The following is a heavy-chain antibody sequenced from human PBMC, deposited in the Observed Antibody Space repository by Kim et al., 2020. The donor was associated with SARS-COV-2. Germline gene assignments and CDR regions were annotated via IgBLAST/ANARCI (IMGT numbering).Heavy chain of an antibody. V-gene: IGHV4-31*02. J-gene: IGHJ4*02. CDR3: ARVNVGYYYDSSGYYFFDY. Sequence: SRVTISVDTSKNQFSLKLSSVTAADTAVYYCARVNVGYYYDSSGYYFFDYWGQGTLVTVSS. D-gene: IGHD3-22*01.